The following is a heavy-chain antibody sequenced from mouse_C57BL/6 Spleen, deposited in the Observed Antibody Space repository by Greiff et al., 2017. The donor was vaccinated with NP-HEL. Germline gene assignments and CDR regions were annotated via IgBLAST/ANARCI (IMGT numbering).Heavy chain of an antibody. CDR2: ISNLAYSI. Sequence: EVKLVESGGGLVQPGGSLKLSCAASGFTFSDYGMAWVRQAPRKGPEWVAFISNLAYSIYYADTVTGRFTISRENVKNTLYLEMSSLRSEDTAMYYCARQEYGSSYGGWFAYWGQGTLVTVSA. CDR1: GFTFSDYG. J-gene: IGHJ3*01. D-gene: IGHD1-1*01. CDR3: ARQEYGSSYGGWFAY. V-gene: IGHV5-15*01.